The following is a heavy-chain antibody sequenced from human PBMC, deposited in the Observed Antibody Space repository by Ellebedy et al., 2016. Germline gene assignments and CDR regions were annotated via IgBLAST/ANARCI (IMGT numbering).Heavy chain of an antibody. CDR3: AKKKNTFWSGNDY. J-gene: IGHJ4*02. D-gene: IGHD3-3*01. CDR1: GFTFSSYA. V-gene: IGHV3-23*01. CDR2: ISGSADGT. Sequence: GESLKISXAASGFTFSSYAMSWVRQPPGKGLEWVSAISGSADGTYYADSVKGRFTISRDNSKNTLYLQMNSLRAEDTAVYYCAKKKNTFWSGNDYWGQGTLVTVSS.